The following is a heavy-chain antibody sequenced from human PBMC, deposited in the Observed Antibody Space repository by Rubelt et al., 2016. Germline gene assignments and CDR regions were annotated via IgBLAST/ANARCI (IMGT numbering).Heavy chain of an antibody. Sequence: GSLRLSCAASGFTFSNYWMSWVRQAPGKGLEWVANIKQDGSDKYSVDSVKGRFTISRDNAKNSVYLQMNSLRAEDTAVYYCARDGSFSSSWYWLDDWGQGTLVTVSS. CDR3: ARDGSFSSSWYWLDD. CDR1: GFTFSNYW. V-gene: IGHV3-7*01. D-gene: IGHD6-13*01. J-gene: IGHJ5*02. CDR2: IKQDGSDK.